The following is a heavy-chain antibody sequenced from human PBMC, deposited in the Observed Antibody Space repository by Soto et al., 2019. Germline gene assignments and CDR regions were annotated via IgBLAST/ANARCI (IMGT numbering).Heavy chain of an antibody. CDR3: TRGVLA. V-gene: IGHV4-30-2*01. CDR2: ISPSGSP. J-gene: IGHJ5*02. CDR1: GGSVNSGGYS. Sequence: TLSLTCSVSGGSVNSGGYSWSWIRQPPGKGLEWIGFISPSGSPAYNPSLKSRVTISVDRSNNQISLEISSVTAADTAVYYCTRGVLAWGPGTLVTVSS. D-gene: IGHD2-8*01.